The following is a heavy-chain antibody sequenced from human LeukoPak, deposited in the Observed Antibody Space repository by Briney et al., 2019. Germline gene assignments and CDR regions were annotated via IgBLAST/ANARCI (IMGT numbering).Heavy chain of an antibody. CDR1: GFTFSDYY. D-gene: IGHD2-15*01. CDR2: ISSSSSTI. J-gene: IGHJ6*02. V-gene: IGHV3-11*04. Sequence: GGSLKLSCAASGFTFSDYYMSWIRQAPGKGLEWVSYISSSSSTIYYADSVKGRFTISRDNAKNSLYLQMNSLRDEDTAVYYCARDLGVAARSGYYGMDVWGQGTTVTVSS. CDR3: ARDLGVAARSGYYGMDV.